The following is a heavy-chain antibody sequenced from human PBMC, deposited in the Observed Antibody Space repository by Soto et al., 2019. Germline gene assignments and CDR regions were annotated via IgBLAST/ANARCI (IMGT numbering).Heavy chain of an antibody. CDR3: ARYYFGSGADY. CDR2: IYHSGST. V-gene: IGHV4-39*01. J-gene: IGHJ4*02. D-gene: IGHD3-10*01. CDR1: GGSISSSSYY. Sequence: QLQLQESGPGLVKPSETLSLTCTVSGGSISSSSYYWGWIRQPPGKGLEWIGSIYHSGSTYYNPSLKSRVTMSVDTSKNEFSLKLSSVTATDTAVYYCARYYFGSGADYWGQGTLVTVSS.